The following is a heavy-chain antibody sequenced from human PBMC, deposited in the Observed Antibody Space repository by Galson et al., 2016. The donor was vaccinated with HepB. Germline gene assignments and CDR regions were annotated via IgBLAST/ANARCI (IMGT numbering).Heavy chain of an antibody. CDR1: GFSFSSSG. Sequence: SLRLSCAASGFSFSSSGMSWVRQSPGRGLEWLSGITGSGGATHYADSVRGRFTISRDNSKNTLYLHMNSLRAGDTAVYYCGKHGGFDYWGQGAPVTVSS. J-gene: IGHJ4*02. CDR2: ITGSGGAT. D-gene: IGHD3-16*01. V-gene: IGHV3-23*01. CDR3: GKHGGFDY.